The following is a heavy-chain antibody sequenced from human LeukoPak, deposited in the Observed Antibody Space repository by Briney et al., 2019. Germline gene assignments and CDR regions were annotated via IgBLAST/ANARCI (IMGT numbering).Heavy chain of an antibody. CDR2: IYYSGSP. V-gene: IGHV4-59*01. D-gene: IGHD5-18*01. CDR3: ARTGIYNYGSPHFDY. Sequence: PSETLSLTCAVYGGSISSYYWNWIRQPPGKGLEWIGHIYYSGSPNYNPSLNSRVTISVDTSKNQFSLKLNSVTAADTAVYYCARTGIYNYGSPHFDYWGQGTPVTVSS. J-gene: IGHJ4*02. CDR1: GGSISSYY.